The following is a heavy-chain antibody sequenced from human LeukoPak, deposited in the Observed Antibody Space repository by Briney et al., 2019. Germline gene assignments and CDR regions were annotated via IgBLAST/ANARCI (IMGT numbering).Heavy chain of an antibody. J-gene: IGHJ4*02. CDR2: VSSNGAKT. V-gene: IGHV3-23*01. Sequence: GGSLRLSCAASGFTFSSYAITWVRQAPGKGLEWVSAVSSNGAKTYYADSVKGRFTISRDNYKNMVFLQMNSLRAEDTAVYYCASYQSKQPDYWGQGTLVTVSS. CDR1: GFTFSSYA. D-gene: IGHD2-2*01. CDR3: ASYQSKQPDY.